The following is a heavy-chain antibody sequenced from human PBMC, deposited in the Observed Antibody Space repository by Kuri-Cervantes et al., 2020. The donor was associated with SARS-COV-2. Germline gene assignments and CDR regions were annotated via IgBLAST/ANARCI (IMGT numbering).Heavy chain of an antibody. V-gene: IGHV1-69*13. D-gene: IGHD3-22*01. CDR1: GGTFSSYA. J-gene: IGHJ6*03. CDR2: IIPIFGTA. CDR3: ALGYWGSGYPRYYYYMDV. Sequence: SVKVSCKASGGTFSSYAISWVRQAPGQGLEWMGGIIPIFGTANYAQKFQGRVTITADESTSIAYMEMSSLRSEDTAVYYCALGYWGSGYPRYYYYMDVWGKGTTVTVSS.